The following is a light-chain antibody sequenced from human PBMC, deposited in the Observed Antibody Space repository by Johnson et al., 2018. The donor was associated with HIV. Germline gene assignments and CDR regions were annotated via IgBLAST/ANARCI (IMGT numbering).Light chain of an antibody. V-gene: IGLV1-51*02. CDR2: ENN. CDR3: GTWDTSLSAVYV. CDR1: SSNIGNNY. Sequence: QSVLSQPPSVSAAPGQKVTISCSGSSSNIGNNYVSWYQQLPGTAPKLLIYENNKRPSGIPDRFSGSKSGTSATLGLTGLHTGDEADYYCGTWDTSLSAVYVFGTGTKVTVL. J-gene: IGLJ1*01.